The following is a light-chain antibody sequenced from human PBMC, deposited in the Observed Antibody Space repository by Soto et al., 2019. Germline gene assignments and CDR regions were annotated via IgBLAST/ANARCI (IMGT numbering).Light chain of an antibody. CDR2: AAS. CDR3: QQLKSYPLT. J-gene: IGKJ5*01. Sequence: DIQLTQSPSFLSASVGDRVTITCRASQGISSYLAWYQQKPGKAPKLLIYAASTLQSGVPSRFSGSGSGTEFTLTISSRQPEDFATYYCQQLKSYPLTFGQGTRLEIK. CDR1: QGISSY. V-gene: IGKV1-9*01.